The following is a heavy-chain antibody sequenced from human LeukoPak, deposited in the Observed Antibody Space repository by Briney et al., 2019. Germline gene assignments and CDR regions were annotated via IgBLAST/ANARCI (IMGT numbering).Heavy chain of an antibody. Sequence: PGGSLRLSCAASGFIFNSHCMSWVRQAPGKGLEWVANIREDGSEKYYVDSVKGRFTISRDNAKNSLFLQMNSLRADDTAVYYCARDSRYSRGVGDFDYWGQGTLVIVSS. V-gene: IGHV3-7*03. CDR2: IREDGSEK. CDR1: GFIFNSHC. D-gene: IGHD5-18*01. J-gene: IGHJ4*02. CDR3: ARDSRYSRGVGDFDY.